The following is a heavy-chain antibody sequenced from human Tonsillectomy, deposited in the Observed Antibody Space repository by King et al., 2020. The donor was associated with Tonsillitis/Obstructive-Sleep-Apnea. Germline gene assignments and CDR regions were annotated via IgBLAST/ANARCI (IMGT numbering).Heavy chain of an antibody. CDR1: GGSISSSSYY. D-gene: IGHD2-21*02. Sequence: QLQESGPGLVKPSETLSLTCTVSGGSISSSSYYWGWIRQPPRKGLEWIGSIYYSGSTYYNPSLKSRVTISVDTSKNQFSLKLSSVTAADTAVYYCARQIVVVVTASRTYAFDYWGQGTLVTVSS. J-gene: IGHJ4*02. CDR3: ARQIVVVVTASRTYAFDY. V-gene: IGHV4-39*01. CDR2: IYYSGST.